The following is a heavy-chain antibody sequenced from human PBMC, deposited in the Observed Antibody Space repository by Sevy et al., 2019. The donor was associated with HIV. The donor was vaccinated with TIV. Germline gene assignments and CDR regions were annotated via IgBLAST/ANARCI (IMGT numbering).Heavy chain of an antibody. D-gene: IGHD3-10*01. J-gene: IGHJ6*03. V-gene: IGHV3-15*01. CDR1: GFTFSNAW. CDR2: SKNKTDGGTT. CDR3: TAVGTGGYYYYYMDV. Sequence: GGSLRLSCAVSGFTFSNAWMSWGRQAPGKGLEWVGRSKNKTDGGTTYDAAPVKSRFTISKDNSKNTLYLQMNSLKTEDTAVYYCTAVGTGGYYYYYMDVWGKGTTVTVSS.